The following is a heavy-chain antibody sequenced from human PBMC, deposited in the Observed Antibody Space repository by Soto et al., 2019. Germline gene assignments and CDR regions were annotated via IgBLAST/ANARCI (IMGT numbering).Heavy chain of an antibody. CDR1: GFHFSSYG. J-gene: IGHJ4*02. D-gene: IGHD3-22*01. CDR3: ARDPLTQGYYDSSGTCDY. V-gene: IGHV3-33*01. CDR2: IWYDGSNK. Sequence: GALRPPCAASGFHFSSYGMHWVRQAPGKGLEWVAVIWYDGSNKYYADSVKGRFTISRDNSKNTLYLQMNSLRAEDTAVYYCARDPLTQGYYDSSGTCDYWGQGTLVTVSS.